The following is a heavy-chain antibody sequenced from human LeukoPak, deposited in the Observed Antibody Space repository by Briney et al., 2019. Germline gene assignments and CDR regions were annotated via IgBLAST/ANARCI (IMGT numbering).Heavy chain of an antibody. Sequence: PGGSLRLSCAASGFTVSSNYMSWVRQAPGKGLEWVSVIYSGGSTYYADSVKGRFTISRDNSKNTLYLQMNSLRAEDTAVYYCAKGFGSSLLAFDYWGQGTLVTVSS. CDR3: AKGFGSSLLAFDY. D-gene: IGHD6-6*01. V-gene: IGHV3-53*05. J-gene: IGHJ4*02. CDR2: IYSGGST. CDR1: GFTVSSNY.